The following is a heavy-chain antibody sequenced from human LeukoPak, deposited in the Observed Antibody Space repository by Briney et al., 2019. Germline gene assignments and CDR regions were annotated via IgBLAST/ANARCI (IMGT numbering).Heavy chain of an antibody. CDR3: ARRSPTGLGDSSGYYDY. J-gene: IGHJ4*02. V-gene: IGHV4-4*09. Sequence: SETLSLTCTVSGRSISSYYWSWIRQPPGKGLEWIGYIYTSGSTNYNPSLKSRVTISVDTTKNQFSLKLSSVTAADTAVYYCARRSPTGLGDSSGYYDYWGQGTLVTVSS. D-gene: IGHD3-22*01. CDR2: IYTSGST. CDR1: GRSISSYY.